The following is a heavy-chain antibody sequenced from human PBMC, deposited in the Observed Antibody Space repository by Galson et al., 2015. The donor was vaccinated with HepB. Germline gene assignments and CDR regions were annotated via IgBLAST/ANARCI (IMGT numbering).Heavy chain of an antibody. V-gene: IGHV3-30-3*01. CDR1: GFTFSSYA. J-gene: IGHJ6*02. CDR3: ARDLETDGMDV. Sequence: SLRLSCAASGFTFSSYAMHWVRQAPGKGLEWVAVISYDGSNKYYADSVKGRFTISRDNSKNTLYLQMNSLRAEDTAVYYCARDLETDGMDVWGQGTTVTVSS. CDR2: ISYDGSNK.